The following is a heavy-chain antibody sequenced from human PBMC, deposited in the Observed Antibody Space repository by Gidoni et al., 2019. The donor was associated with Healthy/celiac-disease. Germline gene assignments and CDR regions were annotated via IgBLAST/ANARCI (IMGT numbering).Heavy chain of an antibody. CDR3: ARGLSSWYYFDY. Sequence: QVQLVQSCAEVKTPGASVQVSCRASGYTFTSYDINWVRQATGQGLEWIGWMNPNSGNTGYAQKFQGRVTMTRNTSISTAYMELSSLRSEDTAVYYCARGLSSWYYFDYWGQGTLVTVSS. D-gene: IGHD6-13*01. CDR2: MNPNSGNT. J-gene: IGHJ4*02. CDR1: GYTFTSYD. V-gene: IGHV1-8*01.